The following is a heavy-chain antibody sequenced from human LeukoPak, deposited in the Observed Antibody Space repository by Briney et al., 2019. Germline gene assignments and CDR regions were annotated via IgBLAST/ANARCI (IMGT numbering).Heavy chain of an antibody. CDR3: ARTEDSSGYLDY. J-gene: IGHJ4*02. Sequence: ASVKVSCKASGGTFSSYAISWVRQAPGQGLEWMGGIVPIFGTANYAQKFQGRVTITADESTSTAYMELSSLRSEDTAVYYCARTEDSSGYLDYWGQGTLVTVSS. CDR1: GGTFSSYA. D-gene: IGHD3-22*01. CDR2: IVPIFGTA. V-gene: IGHV1-69*13.